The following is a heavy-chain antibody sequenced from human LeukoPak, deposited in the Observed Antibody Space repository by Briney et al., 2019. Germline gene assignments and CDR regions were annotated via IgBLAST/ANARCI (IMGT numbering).Heavy chain of an antibody. CDR3: ARGRQDVTMIVVVMTAVSYYLDV. CDR1: GGSFSGYY. Sequence: SETLSLTCAVYGGSFSGYYWTWIRQTPEKGLEWIGEMNPSGSTSYNPSLKSRVTISVGTSKNQFSLKLSSVPAADTAVYYCARGRQDVTMIVVVMTAVSYYLDVWGKGTTVTVS. V-gene: IGHV4-34*01. J-gene: IGHJ6*03. D-gene: IGHD3-22*01. CDR2: MNPSGST.